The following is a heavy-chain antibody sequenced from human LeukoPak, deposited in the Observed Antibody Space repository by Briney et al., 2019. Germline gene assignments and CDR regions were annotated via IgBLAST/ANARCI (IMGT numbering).Heavy chain of an antibody. CDR1: GYTFTGYN. D-gene: IGHD1-1*01. V-gene: IGHV1-2*02. Sequence: ASVKVSCKASGYTFTGYNVHWVRQAPGQGLEWLGWINPNSGDTLYPQTFQGRVTLTRDTSISTAYMDLNRLTSDDTAVYYCVRDVHNWNDDYWGQGTLVTVSS. CDR2: INPNSGDT. J-gene: IGHJ4*02. CDR3: VRDVHNWNDDY.